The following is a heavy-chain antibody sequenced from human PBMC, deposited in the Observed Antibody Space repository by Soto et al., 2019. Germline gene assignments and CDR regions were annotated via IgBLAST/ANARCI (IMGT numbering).Heavy chain of an antibody. J-gene: IGHJ4*02. V-gene: IGHV4-30-4*01. CDR2: IYYSGYS. Sequence: QVQLQESGPGLVKPSQTLSLTCTVSGGSISSGDYKWSWIRQPPGKGLEWIGYIYYSGYSYNNPSLKSRVTMSVDTSKNQFSLKLSSVPAADTAVYYCARSDNYVPFEYWGQGTLVTVSS. CDR1: GGSISSGDYK. CDR3: ARSDNYVPFEY. D-gene: IGHD4-4*01.